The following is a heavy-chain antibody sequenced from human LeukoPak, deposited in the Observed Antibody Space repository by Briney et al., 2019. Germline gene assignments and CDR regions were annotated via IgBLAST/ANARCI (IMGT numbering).Heavy chain of an antibody. V-gene: IGHV3-66*01. CDR1: GFTVSSNY. Sequence: GGSPRLSCAASGFTVSSNYMSWVRQAPGKGLEWVSVIYSGGSTYYADSVKGRFTISRDNSKNTLYLQMNSLRAEDTAVYYCARGYSSSWYGDWGQGTLVTVSS. J-gene: IGHJ4*02. CDR3: ARGYSSSWYGD. CDR2: IYSGGST. D-gene: IGHD6-13*01.